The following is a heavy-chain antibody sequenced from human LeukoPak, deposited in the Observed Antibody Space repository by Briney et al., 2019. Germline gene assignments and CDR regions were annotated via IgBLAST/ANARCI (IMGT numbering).Heavy chain of an antibody. J-gene: IGHJ4*02. CDR2: TRNKANGHTT. V-gene: IGHV3-72*01. Sequence: GGSLRLSCAASGFTISDHHMDWVRQAPGKGLEWVGRTRNKANGHTTEYAASVKGRFTISRDDSKNSLLLQMNSLKTEDTAVYYCARVRYSGYDFDCWGQGTLVTVSS. CDR1: GFTISDHH. D-gene: IGHD5-12*01. CDR3: ARVRYSGYDFDC.